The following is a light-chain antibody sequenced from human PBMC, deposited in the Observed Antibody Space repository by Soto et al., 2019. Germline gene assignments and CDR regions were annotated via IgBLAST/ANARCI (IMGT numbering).Light chain of an antibody. V-gene: IGLV2-11*01. J-gene: IGLJ2*01. CDR2: DVS. CDR3: CSYGASYTLV. Sequence: QSALTQPRSVSGSPGQSVTISCTGTSSDVGGYNYVSWYQQPPGKAPKLMISDVSKRPSGVPDRFSGSKSGNTASLTISGLQAEDEADYYCCSYGASYTLVFGGGTQLTVL. CDR1: SSDVGGYNY.